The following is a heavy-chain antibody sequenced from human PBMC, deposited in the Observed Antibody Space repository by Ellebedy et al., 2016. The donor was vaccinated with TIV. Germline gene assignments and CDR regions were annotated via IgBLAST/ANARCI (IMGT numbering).Heavy chain of an antibody. CDR3: ASRPGIAVAGPGDY. V-gene: IGHV3-23*01. CDR1: AFTFSSNA. Sequence: GGSLRLXCAASAFTFSSNAMNWVRQAPGKGLEWVSGISGSGGSTYYADSVKGRFTISRGNSKNTLYLQMNSLRAEDTAVYYCASRPGIAVAGPGDYWGQGTLVTVS. D-gene: IGHD6-19*01. J-gene: IGHJ4*01. CDR2: ISGSGGST.